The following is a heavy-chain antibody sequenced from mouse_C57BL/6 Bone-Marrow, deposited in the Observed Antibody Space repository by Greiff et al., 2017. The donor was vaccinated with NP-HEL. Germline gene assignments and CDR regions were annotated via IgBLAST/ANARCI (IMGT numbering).Heavy chain of an antibody. CDR1: GFTFSNYW. CDR3: TGWLLRWFAY. J-gene: IGHJ3*01. V-gene: IGHV6-3*01. Sequence: EVQRVESGGGLVQPGGSMKLSCVASGFTFSNYWMNWVRQSPEKGLEWVAQIRLKSDNYATHYAESVKGRFTISRDDSKSSVYLQMNNLRAEDTGIYYCTGWLLRWFAYWGQGTLVTVSA. CDR2: IRLKSDNYAT. D-gene: IGHD2-3*01.